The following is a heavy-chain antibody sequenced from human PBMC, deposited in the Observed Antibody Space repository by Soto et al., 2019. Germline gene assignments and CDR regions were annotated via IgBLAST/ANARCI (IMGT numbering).Heavy chain of an antibody. Sequence: QVHLVQSGAEVRKPGASVKVSCKTSGYNFRSYGVSWVRQAPGQGFEWLGWISPYTDQTDYAQKFQGRLTLTTDTSTSTFYMDLRSLTSDDTAVYYCARDYPLGPRHGYGIDVWGQGTPVIVSS. CDR2: ISPYTDQT. J-gene: IGHJ6*02. D-gene: IGHD3-16*01. V-gene: IGHV1-18*01. CDR1: GYNFRSYG. CDR3: ARDYPLGPRHGYGIDV.